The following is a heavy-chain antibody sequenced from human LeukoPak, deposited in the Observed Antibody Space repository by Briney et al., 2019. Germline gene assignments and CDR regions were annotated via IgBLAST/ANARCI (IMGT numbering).Heavy chain of an antibody. CDR2: ISSSSSYI. CDR1: GFMFSRYW. J-gene: IGHJ4*02. D-gene: IGHD3-3*01. Sequence: AGGSLRLSCAASGFMFSRYWMSWVRQAPGKGLEWVSSISSSSSYIYYADSVKGRFTISRDNAKNSLYLQMNSLRAEDTAVYYCARDRRAPVGKRSGYYDYWGQGTLVTVSS. V-gene: IGHV3-21*01. CDR3: ARDRRAPVGKRSGYYDY.